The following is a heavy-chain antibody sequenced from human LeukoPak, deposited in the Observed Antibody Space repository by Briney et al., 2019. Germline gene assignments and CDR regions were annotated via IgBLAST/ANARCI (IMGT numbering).Heavy chain of an antibody. CDR1: GGSISSWY. D-gene: IGHD3-22*01. CDR3: ARGGYYDISGYPFYY. J-gene: IGHJ4*02. Sequence: SETLSLTCTVSGGSISSWYWSWVGQAPGKGREGIGYIYYTGSTNFTPSLDSRVTISVDTSKPPFSLKLSSVTAADTAVYYCARGGYYDISGYPFYYWGQGTLVTVSS. V-gene: IGHV4-59*01. CDR2: IYYTGST.